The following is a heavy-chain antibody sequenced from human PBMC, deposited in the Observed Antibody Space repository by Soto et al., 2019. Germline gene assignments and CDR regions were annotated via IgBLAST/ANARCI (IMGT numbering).Heavy chain of an antibody. V-gene: IGHV3-72*01. D-gene: IGHD6-6*01. CDR2: SRNKANNYAT. CDR3: ARHGCIAARHSSGTDV. Sequence: GSLRLSCAASAFTFSAHNMVWVRQAPGKGLEWVGRSRNKANNYATEYAASVKGRFTISRDDSKNSLYLQMNSLKTEDTAVYYCARHGCIAARHSSGTDVWGQGTRVTVSS. CDR1: AFTFSAHN. J-gene: IGHJ6*02.